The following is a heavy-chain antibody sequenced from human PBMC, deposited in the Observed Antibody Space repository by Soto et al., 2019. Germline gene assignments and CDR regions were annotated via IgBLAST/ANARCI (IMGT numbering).Heavy chain of an antibody. CDR1: GASISGYY. V-gene: IGHV4-4*07. D-gene: IGHD1-1*01. CDR3: VRDGTKTLRDWFDP. Sequence: LSLTCTVSGASISGYYWSWIRKSAGKGLEWIGRIYATGTTDFNPSLKSRVMMSVDTSKKQFSLRLRSVTAADTAVYYCVRDGTKTLRDWFDPWGQGISVTVSS. J-gene: IGHJ5*02. CDR2: IYATGTT.